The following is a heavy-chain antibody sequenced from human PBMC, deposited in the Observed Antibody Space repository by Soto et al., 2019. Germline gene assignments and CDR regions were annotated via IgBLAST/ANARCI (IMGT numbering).Heavy chain of an antibody. J-gene: IGHJ4*02. CDR1: GYSFTSYW. CDR3: AKGGRQWLVTSDFNY. CDR2: IDPSDSYT. Sequence: GESLKISCKGSGYSFTSYWISWVRQMPGKGLEWIGRIDPSDSYTNYSPSFQGHVTISADKSISTAYLQWSSLRAEDTAVYYCAKGGRQWLVTSDFNYWGQGALVTVSS. D-gene: IGHD6-19*01. V-gene: IGHV5-10-1*01.